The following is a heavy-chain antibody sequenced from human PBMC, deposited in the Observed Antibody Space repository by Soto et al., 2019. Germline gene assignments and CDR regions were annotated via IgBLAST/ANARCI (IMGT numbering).Heavy chain of an antibody. CDR3: ARGNIVLMVYAMSGWFDP. CDR2: INPNSGGT. CDR1: GYTFTGYY. Sequence: ASVKVSCKASGYTFTGYYMHWVRQAPGQGLEWMGWINPNSGGTNYAQKFQGRVTMTRDTSISTAYMELSRLRSDDTAVYYCARGNIVLMVYAMSGWFDPWGQGTLVTVSS. J-gene: IGHJ5*02. D-gene: IGHD2-8*01. V-gene: IGHV1-2*02.